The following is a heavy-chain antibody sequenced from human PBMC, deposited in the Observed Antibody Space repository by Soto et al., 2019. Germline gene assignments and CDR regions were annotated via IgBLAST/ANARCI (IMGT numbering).Heavy chain of an antibody. CDR3: ARHLLTGQYYYYGMDV. CDR2: IYPGDSDT. V-gene: IGHV5-51*01. D-gene: IGHD7-27*01. Sequence: LGESLKISCKGSGYSFTSYWIGWVRQMPGKGLEWMGIIYPGDSDTRYSPSFQGQVTISADKSISTAYLQWSSLKASDTAMYYCARHLLTGQYYYYGMDVWGQGTTVTVSS. CDR1: GYSFTSYW. J-gene: IGHJ6*02.